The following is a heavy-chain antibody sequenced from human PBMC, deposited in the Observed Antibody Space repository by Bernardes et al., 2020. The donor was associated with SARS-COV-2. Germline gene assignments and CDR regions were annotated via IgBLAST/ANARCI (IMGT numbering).Heavy chain of an antibody. D-gene: IGHD3-16*01. CDR2: ISYDGSNK. V-gene: IGHV3-30*03. Sequence: GGSLRLSCAASGFTFSSYGMHWVRQAPGKGLEWVAVISYDGSNKYYADSVKGRFTISRDNSKNSLYLQMNSLRAEDTAVYYCAREMGYYDYVWGSSLNDYWGQGTLVTVSS. CDR1: GFTFSSYG. J-gene: IGHJ4*02. CDR3: AREMGYYDYVWGSSLNDY.